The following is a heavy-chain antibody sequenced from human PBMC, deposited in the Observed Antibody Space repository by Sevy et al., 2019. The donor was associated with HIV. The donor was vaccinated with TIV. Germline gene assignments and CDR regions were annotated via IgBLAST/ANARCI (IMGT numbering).Heavy chain of an antibody. CDR2: ISAYNGNT. Sequence: ASVKVSCKASGYTFTSYGISWVRQAPGQGLEWMGWISAYNGNTNYAQKLQGRATMTTDTSTSTAYMELRSLRSDDTAVYYCAREDLDGSGSYYPDYWGQGTLVTVSS. CDR3: AREDLDGSGSYYPDY. D-gene: IGHD3-10*01. J-gene: IGHJ4*02. V-gene: IGHV1-18*04. CDR1: GYTFTSYG.